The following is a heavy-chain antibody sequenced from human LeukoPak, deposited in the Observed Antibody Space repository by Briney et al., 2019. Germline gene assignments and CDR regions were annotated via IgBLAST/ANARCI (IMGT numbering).Heavy chain of an antibody. CDR3: AKAPAGGIVVVPAAIRGY. D-gene: IGHD2-2*02. J-gene: IGHJ4*02. Sequence: GGSLRLSCAASGFTSSGYWMHWVRQTPGEGLVWVACINSDVSSTHYADSVKGRFTISRDNAKNTLFLQMNSLRAEDTAVYYCAKAPAGGIVVVPAAIRGYWGQGTLVTVSS. CDR1: GFTSSGYW. CDR2: INSDVSST. V-gene: IGHV3-74*01.